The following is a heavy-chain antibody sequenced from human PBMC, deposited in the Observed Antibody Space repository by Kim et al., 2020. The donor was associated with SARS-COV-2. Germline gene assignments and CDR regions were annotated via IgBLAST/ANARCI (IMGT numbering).Heavy chain of an antibody. CDR3: AKALLWFGESY. V-gene: IGHV3-23*01. Sequence: TNHAAAVKGRFTISRDNSKNTLYLQMNSLRAEDTAVYYCAKALLWFGESYWGQGILVTVSS. D-gene: IGHD3-10*01. CDR2: T. J-gene: IGHJ4*02.